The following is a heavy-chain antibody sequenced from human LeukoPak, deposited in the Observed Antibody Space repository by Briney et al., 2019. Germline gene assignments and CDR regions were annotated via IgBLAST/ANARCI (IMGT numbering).Heavy chain of an antibody. Sequence: GGPLRLSCAGSGLTFSSYAIRWVRQPPRRGLDGVTFISESGDYTSYADSVRGRFTISRDNSRNTLYLQMISLRPEDTAVYYCAKDTSIGKYCTNGVCSPFDYWGQGTLVTVSS. CDR3: AKDTSIGKYCTNGVCSPFDY. CDR1: GLTFSSYA. D-gene: IGHD2-8*01. V-gene: IGHV3-23*01. CDR2: ISESGDYT. J-gene: IGHJ4*02.